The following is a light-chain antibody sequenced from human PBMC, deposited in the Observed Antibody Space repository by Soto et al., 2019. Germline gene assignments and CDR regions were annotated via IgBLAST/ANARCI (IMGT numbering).Light chain of an antibody. V-gene: IGKV3-11*01. Sequence: EIVLTQSPAILSLSPGERATLSCRASQSVTIKLAWYQQKPGQPPRLLIYDASTRATGTPARFSGSGSGTDFTLFISSLEPEDSAFYFCQHRASWPLTFGGGTKVEI. J-gene: IGKJ4*01. CDR1: QSVTIK. CDR3: QHRASWPLT. CDR2: DAS.